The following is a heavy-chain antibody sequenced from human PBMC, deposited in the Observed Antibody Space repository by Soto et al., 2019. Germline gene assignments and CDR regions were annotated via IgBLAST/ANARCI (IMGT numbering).Heavy chain of an antibody. V-gene: IGHV1-2*02. CDR3: ALSYSNYVLEY. CDR2: INLNSGGT. CDR1: GYTFTGYY. Sequence: QVQLVQSGAEVKKPGASVKVSCKASGYTFTGYYMHRVRQAPGQGLEWMGWINLNSGGTNYARKFQGRVTMTRDTSISTAYMELSRLRSDDTAVYYCALSYSNYVLEYWGQGTLVTVSS. J-gene: IGHJ4*02. D-gene: IGHD4-4*01.